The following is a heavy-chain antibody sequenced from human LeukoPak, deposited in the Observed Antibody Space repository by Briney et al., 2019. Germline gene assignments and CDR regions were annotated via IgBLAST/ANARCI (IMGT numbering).Heavy chain of an antibody. D-gene: IGHD6-13*01. CDR3: ARATAAGRRLDY. J-gene: IGHJ4*02. CDR2: INPSGGST. V-gene: IGHV1-46*01. Sequence: GASVKVSCKASGYTLTSYYMHWVRQAPGQGLEWMAMINPSGGSTTYAQKFQGRVPMTRDTSTSTVYMELSSLRSDDTAVYYCARATAAGRRLDYWGQGTLVTVSS. CDR1: GYTLTSYY.